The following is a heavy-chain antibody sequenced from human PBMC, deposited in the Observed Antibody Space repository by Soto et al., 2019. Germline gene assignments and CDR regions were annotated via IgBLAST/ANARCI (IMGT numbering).Heavy chain of an antibody. V-gene: IGHV3-23*01. CDR1: TFIFTNYS. CDR2: ISVRGGTA. D-gene: IGHD6-13*01. Sequence: GGSLRLSCAAYTFIFTNYSMSWVRQAPGEGLEWVSAISVRGGTAYYAESVKGRFSISRDNSKNTLYLQLNSLRVDDPAIYYCATISDRGIAAALVFWGQGTLLPVSS. J-gene: IGHJ4*02. CDR3: ATISDRGIAAALVF.